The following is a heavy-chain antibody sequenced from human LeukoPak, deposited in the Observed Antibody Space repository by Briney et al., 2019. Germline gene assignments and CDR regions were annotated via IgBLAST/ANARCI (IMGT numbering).Heavy chain of an antibody. J-gene: IGHJ5*02. CDR2: IYYSGST. V-gene: IGHV4-39*01. CDR3: ARHEYSGSYCGFSLFDP. CDR1: GGSISSSGYY. Sequence: KPSETLSLTCTVSGGSISSSGYYWGWIRQPPGKGLEWIASIYYSGSTYYNPSLKSRVTISVDTSKNQLSLKLSSLTAADTAVYYCARHEYSGSYCGFSLFDPWGQGTLVTVSS. D-gene: IGHD1-26*01.